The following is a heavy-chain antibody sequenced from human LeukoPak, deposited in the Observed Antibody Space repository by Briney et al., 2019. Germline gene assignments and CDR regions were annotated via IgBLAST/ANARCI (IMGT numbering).Heavy chain of an antibody. CDR1: EFTFSSYS. V-gene: IGHV3-21*04. Sequence: KAGGSLRLSCAASEFTFSSYSMNWVRQAPGKGLEWVSSISSSSNYIYYTDSVKGRFTISRDNAKNTLYLQMNSLRAEDTAVYYCAKDLGDSNDYWGQGTLVTVSS. D-gene: IGHD4-17*01. CDR3: AKDLGDSNDY. J-gene: IGHJ4*02. CDR2: ISSSSNYI.